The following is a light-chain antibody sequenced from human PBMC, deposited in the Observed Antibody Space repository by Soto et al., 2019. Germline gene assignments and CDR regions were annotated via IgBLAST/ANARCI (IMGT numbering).Light chain of an antibody. V-gene: IGLV2-14*03. Sequence: QSVLTQPASVSGSPGQSITISCTGASGDIGAYDYVSWYQQHPGEAPKLLIYDVNNRPSGVSNRFSGSKSGNTASLIISGLQAGDEADYYCNSYTSTSSAVFGGGTKVTVL. CDR2: DVN. CDR1: SGDIGAYDY. CDR3: NSYTSTSSAV. J-gene: IGLJ2*01.